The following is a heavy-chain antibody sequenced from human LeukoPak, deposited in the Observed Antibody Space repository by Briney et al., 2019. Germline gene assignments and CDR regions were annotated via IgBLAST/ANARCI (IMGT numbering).Heavy chain of an antibody. CDR2: IYYIGST. Sequence: TSETLSLTCTVSGGSMSGYYWSWIRQPPGKGLEWIGFIYYIGSTNYNPSLKSRVSISVDTSKNQFSLKVSSVTAADTAVYYCARIIVGATFDYWGQGTLVTVST. CDR1: GGSMSGYY. CDR3: ARIIVGATFDY. D-gene: IGHD1-26*01. V-gene: IGHV4-59*08. J-gene: IGHJ4*02.